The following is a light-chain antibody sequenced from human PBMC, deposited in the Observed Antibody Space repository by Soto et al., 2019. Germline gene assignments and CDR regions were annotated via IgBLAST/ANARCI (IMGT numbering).Light chain of an antibody. J-gene: IGKJ1*01. V-gene: IGKV1-9*01. CDR3: QQYYSYPWT. CDR1: HAVPNN. CDR2: AAS. Sequence: DVQLTQSPSCLAASVGDGVTVTCRPIHAVPNNMDWYQQKPGKPPKLLIYAASTLQSGVPSRFSGSGYGTAFTLTISRLQSEDFATYSCQQYYSYPWTFGQGTKVDIK.